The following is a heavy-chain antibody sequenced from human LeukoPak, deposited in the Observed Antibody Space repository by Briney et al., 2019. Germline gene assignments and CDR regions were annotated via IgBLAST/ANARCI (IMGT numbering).Heavy chain of an antibody. D-gene: IGHD3-22*01. CDR1: GFTFDDYA. J-gene: IGHJ4*02. Sequence: GRSLRLSCAASGFTFDDYAMPWVRQVPGKGLEWVSGISWNSGNIGYADSVRGRFTISRDNAKNSLYLQMNSLRTEDTALYYCTKDMGSSGYYPYNFDYWGQGTLVTVSS. CDR3: TKDMGSSGYYPYNFDY. CDR2: ISWNSGNI. V-gene: IGHV3-9*01.